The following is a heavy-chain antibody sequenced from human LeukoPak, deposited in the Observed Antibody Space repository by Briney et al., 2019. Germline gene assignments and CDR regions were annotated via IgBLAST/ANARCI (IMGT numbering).Heavy chain of an antibody. Sequence: GGSLRLSCAAFGFTFSSYSMNWVRQAPGKGLEWLSYTTSSGGTIYYADSVKGRFTISRDNAKNSLYLQMNSLRAEDTAVYYCARSPYGSGWYPEYFQHWGQGTLVTVSS. J-gene: IGHJ1*01. D-gene: IGHD6-19*01. CDR2: TTSSGGTI. CDR1: GFTFSSYS. V-gene: IGHV3-48*04. CDR3: ARSPYGSGWYPEYFQH.